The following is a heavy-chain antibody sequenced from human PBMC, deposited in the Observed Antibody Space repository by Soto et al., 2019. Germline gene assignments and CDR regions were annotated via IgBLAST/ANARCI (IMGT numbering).Heavy chain of an antibody. V-gene: IGHV1-69*02. D-gene: IGHD2-21*01. CDR3: TIGSWSGEVFDI. CDR2: IIPMLGIA. Sequence: QVQLVQSGAEVKKPGSSVKVSCKDSGGTFSTYSMFWVRQAPGRGLEWMGRIIPMLGIANYAQRFQDRVTITADKSTATAYMELSSLRSEDTALYYCTIGSWSGEVFDIWGQGTMVTVSS. J-gene: IGHJ3*02. CDR1: GGTFSTYS.